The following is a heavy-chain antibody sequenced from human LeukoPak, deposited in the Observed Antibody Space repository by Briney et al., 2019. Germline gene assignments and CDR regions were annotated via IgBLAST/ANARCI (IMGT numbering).Heavy chain of an antibody. Sequence: GGSLRLSCAASGFTFSSYAMPWVRQAPGKGLEWVAVMSYDGSNKYYADSVKGRFTISRDNSKNTLYLQMNSLRAEDTAVYYCARGRVRYCSGGSCPKVYYFDYWGQGTLVTVSS. J-gene: IGHJ4*02. CDR1: GFTFSSYA. D-gene: IGHD2-15*01. V-gene: IGHV3-30*04. CDR3: ARGRVRYCSGGSCPKVYYFDY. CDR2: MSYDGSNK.